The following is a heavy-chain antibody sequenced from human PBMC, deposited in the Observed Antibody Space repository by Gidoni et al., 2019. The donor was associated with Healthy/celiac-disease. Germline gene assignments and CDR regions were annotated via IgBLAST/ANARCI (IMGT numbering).Heavy chain of an antibody. CDR3: AREVGGGVAAAGNY. V-gene: IGHV4-59*01. J-gene: IGHJ4*02. D-gene: IGHD6-13*01. Sequence: QVQLQESGPGRAHPSETLSLTCTGSGGSSSSDYWRCIRKPPGKGLDRIGSIYNSGSTHYNPPLKSRVTISVDTSKNQFSLKLSSVTAADTAVDYCAREVGGGVAAAGNYWGQGTLVTVSS. CDR2: IYNSGST. CDR1: GGSSSSDY.